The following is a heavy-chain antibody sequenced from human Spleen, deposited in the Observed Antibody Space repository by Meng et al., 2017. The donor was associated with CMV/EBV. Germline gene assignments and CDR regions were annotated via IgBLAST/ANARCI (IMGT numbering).Heavy chain of an antibody. CDR1: GFTFDDYA. D-gene: IGHD1-7*01. Sequence: SLKISCAASGFTFDDYAMHWVRQAPGKGLEWVSGISWNSGSIGYADSVKGRFTISRDNAKNSLYLQMNSLRAEDTALYYCARETNYHFYGMDVWGQGTTVTVSS. CDR3: ARETNYHFYGMDV. V-gene: IGHV3-9*01. J-gene: IGHJ6*02. CDR2: ISWNSGSI.